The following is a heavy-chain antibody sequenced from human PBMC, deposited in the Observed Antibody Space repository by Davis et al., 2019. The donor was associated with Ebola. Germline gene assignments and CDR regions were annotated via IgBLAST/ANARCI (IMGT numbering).Heavy chain of an antibody. CDR1: GFTFGDYA. V-gene: IGHV3-49*04. J-gene: IGHJ4*02. CDR2: IRSKAYGGTT. Sequence: PGGSLRLSCTASGFTFGDYAMSWVRQAPGKGLEWVGFIRSKAYGGTTEYAASVKGRFTISRDDSKSIAYLQMNSLKTEDTAVYYCTRGTGWLHRAEDYWGQGTLVTVSS. CDR3: TRGTGWLHRAEDY. D-gene: IGHD5-24*01.